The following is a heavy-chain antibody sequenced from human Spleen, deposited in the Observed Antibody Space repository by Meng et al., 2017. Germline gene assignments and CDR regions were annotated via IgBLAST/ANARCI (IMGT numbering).Heavy chain of an antibody. Sequence: QGHPGQSGAEVKKPGASVKASCKPSGYNFPDNYIHWVGRAPGQGLEWMGRINPKSGDTHYAQKFQARVTMTGDTSISTAYMELSGLRSDDTAMYYCARDEDISAAGKLFGDYWGQGTLVTVSS. J-gene: IGHJ4*02. CDR2: INPKSGDT. CDR1: GYNFPDNY. D-gene: IGHD6-25*01. V-gene: IGHV1-2*06. CDR3: ARDEDISAAGKLFGDY.